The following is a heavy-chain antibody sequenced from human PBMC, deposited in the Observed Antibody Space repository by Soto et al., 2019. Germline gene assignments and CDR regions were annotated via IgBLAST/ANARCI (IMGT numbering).Heavy chain of an antibody. CDR1: GFTFTNAW. D-gene: IGHD6-19*01. CDR3: TVAPQWLVRKFDS. V-gene: IGHV3-15*07. Sequence: EVQLVESGGGLVEPGGSLRLSCVASGFTFTNAWMNWVRQAPGKGLEWVGGIKSKSDGGTTDYAAPVKGRFTVSRDDSKNTLYLQMDSRKTEDTAMYYCTVAPQWLVRKFDSWGQGTLVTVSS. J-gene: IGHJ4*02. CDR2: IKSKSDGGTT.